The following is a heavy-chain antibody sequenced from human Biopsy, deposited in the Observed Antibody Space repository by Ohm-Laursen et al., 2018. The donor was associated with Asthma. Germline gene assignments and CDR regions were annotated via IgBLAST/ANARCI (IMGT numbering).Heavy chain of an antibody. Sequence: ASSVKVSCKASGYNFISFAIHWVRQAPGQRLEWMGWVNTGNGDTKYSQKFQGRVTITRDTSASTAYMELRSLRSEDKATYYCARTYYDFLTGQVKDVFGVWGQGTMVTVSS. CDR2: VNTGNGDT. J-gene: IGHJ3*01. D-gene: IGHD3-9*01. CDR1: GYNFISFA. V-gene: IGHV1-3*04. CDR3: ARTYYDFLTGQVKDVFGV.